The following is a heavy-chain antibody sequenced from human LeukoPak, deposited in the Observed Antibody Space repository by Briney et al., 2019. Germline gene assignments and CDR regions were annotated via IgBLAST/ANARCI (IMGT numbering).Heavy chain of an antibody. CDR1: GGSISNYY. Sequence: SETLSLTCTVSGGSISNYYWSWIREPPGKGLEWIGYIYYSGSTNYNPSLKSRVTISVDTSKNQFSLKLSSVTAADTAVYYCARDIVVPAAIWFDGYYYYGMDVWGQGTTVTVSS. D-gene: IGHD2-2*01. V-gene: IGHV4-59*01. CDR2: IYYSGST. CDR3: ARDIVVPAAIWFDGYYYYGMDV. J-gene: IGHJ6*02.